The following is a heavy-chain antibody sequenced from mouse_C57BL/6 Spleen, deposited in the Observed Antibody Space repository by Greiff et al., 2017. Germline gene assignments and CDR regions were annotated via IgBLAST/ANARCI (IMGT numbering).Heavy chain of an antibody. J-gene: IGHJ4*01. Sequence: VQLKQPGAELVKPGASVKMSCKASGYTFTSYWITWVKQRPGQGLEWIGDIYPGSGSTNYNEKFKSKATLTVDTSSSTAYMQLSSLTSEDSAVYYCARGGLRSFYAMDYWGQGTSVTVSS. CDR1: GYTFTSYW. CDR2: IYPGSGST. CDR3: ARGGLRSFYAMDY. D-gene: IGHD2-4*01. V-gene: IGHV1-55*01.